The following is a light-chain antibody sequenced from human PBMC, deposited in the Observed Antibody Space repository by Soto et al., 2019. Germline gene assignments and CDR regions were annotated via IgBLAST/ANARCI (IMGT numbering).Light chain of an antibody. J-gene: IGLJ2*01. CDR3: TSYTSSSTLVG. CDR2: DVS. CDR1: SSDVGGYNY. Sequence: QSALTQPASVSGSPGQSITISCTGTSSDVGGYNYVSWYQQHPGKAPKLMIYDVSNRPSGVSNRFSGSKSGNTASLTISGLQAEDEADYYCTSYTSSSTLVGFGGGTKLTFL. V-gene: IGLV2-14*01.